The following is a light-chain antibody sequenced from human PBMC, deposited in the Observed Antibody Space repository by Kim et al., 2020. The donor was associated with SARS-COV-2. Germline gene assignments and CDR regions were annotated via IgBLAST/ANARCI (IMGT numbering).Light chain of an antibody. J-gene: IGKJ2*01. V-gene: IGKV1-13*02. CDR1: QGIRSA. Sequence: AIQLTQSPSSLSASVGDRVTITCRASQGIRSALAWYQQKPGKAPKLLIYDASSLESGVPSRFSGSGSGTDYTLTISNLQPEDCATYYWQQFNSYPYTFGQGTKLEI. CDR2: DAS. CDR3: QQFNSYPYT.